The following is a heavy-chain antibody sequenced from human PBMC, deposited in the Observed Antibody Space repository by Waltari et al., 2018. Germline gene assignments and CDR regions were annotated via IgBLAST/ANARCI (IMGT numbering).Heavy chain of an antibody. CDR2: SKSEGSLI. J-gene: IGHJ4*02. D-gene: IGHD3-10*01. V-gene: IGHV3-74*01. CDR1: GFTFTTSW. Sequence: EVQLVESGGGLVRPGGSLRLSCAASGFTFTTSWMHWVRQAQGKGLVWVGRSKSEGSLISYAASVKGRFTISRDNAKNTLYLQMNSLRAEDTAVYYCARGGGSLDYWGQGTQVTVSS. CDR3: ARGGGSLDY.